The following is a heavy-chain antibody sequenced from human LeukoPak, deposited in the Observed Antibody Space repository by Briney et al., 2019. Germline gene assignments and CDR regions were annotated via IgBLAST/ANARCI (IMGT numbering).Heavy chain of an antibody. CDR1: GGSFSGYY. D-gene: IGHD5-18*01. V-gene: IGHV4-34*01. Sequence: SETLSLTCAVYGGSFSGYYWSWIRQPPGKGLEWIGEINHSGSTNYNPSLKSRVTMSVDTSKNQFSLKLSSVTAADTAVYYCARGIGYSYVIDYWGQGTLVTVSS. CDR2: INHSGST. J-gene: IGHJ4*02. CDR3: ARGIGYSYVIDY.